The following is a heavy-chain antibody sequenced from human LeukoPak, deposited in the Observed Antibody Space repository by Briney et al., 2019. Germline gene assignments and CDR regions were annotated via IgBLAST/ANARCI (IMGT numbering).Heavy chain of an antibody. CDR1: GFRFSISW. V-gene: IGHV3-74*01. CDR3: ARAPYEIGGYYPEYLRH. CDR2: SKSKGKT. D-gene: IGHD3-22*01. Sequence: GRCLRLSCAPAGFRFSISWIHWVRLAPGEWLVLVSCSKSKGKTIYADCVEGRFNIYRDNDKNTVSLQMNSLKAEDTGVYYCARAPYEIGGYYPEYLRHWGQGTMVSVCS. J-gene: IGHJ1*01.